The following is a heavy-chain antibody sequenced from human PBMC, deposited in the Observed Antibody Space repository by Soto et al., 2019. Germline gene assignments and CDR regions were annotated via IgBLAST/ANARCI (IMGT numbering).Heavy chain of an antibody. CDR2: ISGSGGST. CDR1: GFTFSSYA. CDR3: AKDSSILSIKGYYYYGMDV. D-gene: IGHD3-9*01. J-gene: IGHJ6*02. V-gene: IGHV3-23*01. Sequence: PGGSLRLSCAASGFTFSSYAMSWVRQAPGKGLEWVSAISGSGGSTYYADSVKGRFTISRDNSKSTLYLQMNSLRAEDTAVYYCAKDSSILSIKGYYYYGMDVWGQGTTVTVSS.